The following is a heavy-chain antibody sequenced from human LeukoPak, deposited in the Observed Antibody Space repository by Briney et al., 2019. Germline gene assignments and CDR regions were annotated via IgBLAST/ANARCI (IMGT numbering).Heavy chain of an antibody. CDR2: IYSGGST. V-gene: IGHV3-NL1*01. J-gene: IGHJ4*02. CDR1: GFTFSNYG. CDR3: APQWELLRAFDY. D-gene: IGHD1-26*01. Sequence: GGSLRLSCAASGFTFSNYGMHWVRQAPGKGLEWVSVIYSGGSTYYADSEKGRFTISRDNSKNTLYLQMNSLGAEDTAIYYCAPQWELLRAFDYWGQGTLVTVSS.